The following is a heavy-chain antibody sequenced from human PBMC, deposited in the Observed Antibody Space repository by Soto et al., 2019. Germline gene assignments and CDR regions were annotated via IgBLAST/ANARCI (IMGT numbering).Heavy chain of an antibody. Sequence: QLKLQESGPGLVKPSETLSLTCVVSGVSISGSDYYWAWIRQSPGKGLEWIGSIYYTGSTDYNPCVNSRAAISVDRTKNQWSLTLWSVTPADVTVYFCARPDRPGPILYSSGWVVEFWGQGTLVAVSS. D-gene: IGHD6-25*01. CDR2: IYYTGST. V-gene: IGHV4-39*01. CDR1: GVSISGSDYY. CDR3: ARPDRPGPILYSSGWVVEF. J-gene: IGHJ4*02.